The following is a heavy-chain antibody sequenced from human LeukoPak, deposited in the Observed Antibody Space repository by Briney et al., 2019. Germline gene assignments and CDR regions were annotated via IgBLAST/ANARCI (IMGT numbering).Heavy chain of an antibody. J-gene: IGHJ3*02. CDR1: GYTFNNYG. CDR3: STFAWSNSGHYHYDAFDI. Sequence: ASVKVSCKASGYTFNNYGILWVRQAPGQGLEWMGWITSFNGNVELEQKFQSRVTMTTDTSTSTAYMELRGLRSDDTAVYYCSTFAWSNSGHYHYDAFDIWGQGTKVTVSS. V-gene: IGHV1-18*01. D-gene: IGHD3-22*01. CDR2: ITSFNGNV.